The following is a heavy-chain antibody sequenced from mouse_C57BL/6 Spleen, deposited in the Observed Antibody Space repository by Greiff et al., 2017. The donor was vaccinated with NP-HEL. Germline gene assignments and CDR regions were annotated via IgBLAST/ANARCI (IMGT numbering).Heavy chain of an antibody. CDR2: ISSGGSYT. CDR3: ARRIYYDYLYAMDY. J-gene: IGHJ4*01. V-gene: IGHV5-6*01. D-gene: IGHD2-4*01. Sequence: EVHLVESGGDLVKPGGSLKLSCAASGFTFSSYGMSWVRQTPDKRLEWVATISSGGSYTYYPDSVKGRFTISRDNAKNTLYLQMSSLKSEDTAMYYCARRIYYDYLYAMDYWGQGTSVTVSS. CDR1: GFTFSSYG.